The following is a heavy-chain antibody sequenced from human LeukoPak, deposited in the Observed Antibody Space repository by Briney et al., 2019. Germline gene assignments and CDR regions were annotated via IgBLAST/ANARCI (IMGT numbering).Heavy chain of an antibody. CDR3: ARGYYYDSSGFDY. CDR1: GFTVISNY. CDR2: IYSGGST. Sequence: GGSLRLSCAASGFTVISNYMSWVRQAPGKGLEWVSVIYSGGSTYYADSVKGRFTISRDNSKNTLYLQMNSLRAEDTAVYYCARGYYYDSSGFDYWGQGTLVTVSS. D-gene: IGHD3-22*01. V-gene: IGHV3-53*01. J-gene: IGHJ4*02.